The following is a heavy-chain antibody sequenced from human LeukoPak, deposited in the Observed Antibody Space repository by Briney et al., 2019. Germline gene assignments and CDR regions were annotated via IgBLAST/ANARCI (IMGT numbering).Heavy chain of an antibody. J-gene: IGHJ4*02. D-gene: IGHD3-10*01. CDR2: ISGSGGST. V-gene: IGHV3-23*01. CDR1: GFTFSSYA. Sequence: GGSLRLSCAASGFTFSSYAMSWVRQAPGKGLEWVSAISGSGGSTYYADSVKGRFTISRDNSKNTLYLQMDSLRAEDTAVYYCAKDWSGRVRPRVYFDYWGQGTLVTVSS. CDR3: AKDWSGRVRPRVYFDY.